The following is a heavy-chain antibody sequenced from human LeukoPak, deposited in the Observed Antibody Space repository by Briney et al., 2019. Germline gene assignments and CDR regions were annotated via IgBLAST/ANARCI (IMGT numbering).Heavy chain of an antibody. J-gene: IGHJ3*02. CDR3: ARGVRGPGAFCI. CDR1: GVTLCYNY. CDR2: IYSGGST. V-gene: IGHV3-53*01. Sequence: RGSLRVSCAVSGVTLCYNYMSWVRQALGKRLGWGSDIYSGGSTYNADSVKGRFTISRDNSKNTLYLQMNSLRAEDTAVYYCARGVRGPGAFCIWGQGTMVTVSS. D-gene: IGHD3-10*01.